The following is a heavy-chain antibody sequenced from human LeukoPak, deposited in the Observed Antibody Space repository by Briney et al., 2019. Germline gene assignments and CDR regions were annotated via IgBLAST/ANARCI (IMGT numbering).Heavy chain of an antibody. CDR3: AKRGVVIRVILVGFHKEAYYFDS. D-gene: IGHD3-22*01. J-gene: IGHJ4*02. V-gene: IGHV3-23*01. CDR1: GITLSNYG. Sequence: GASLRLSCAVSGITLSNYGMTWVRPAPGEGLEWVAVISDTGGRTNYADSVKGRFTISRDNPKNTLYLQMNSLRAEDTAVYFWAKRGVVIRVILVGFHKEAYYFDSWGQGALVTVSS. CDR2: ISDTGGRT.